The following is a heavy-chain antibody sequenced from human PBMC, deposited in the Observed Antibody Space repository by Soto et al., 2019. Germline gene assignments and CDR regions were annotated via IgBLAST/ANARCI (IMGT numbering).Heavy chain of an antibody. V-gene: IGHV3-64*01. CDR1: GYTFSTYA. D-gene: IGHD5-12*01. CDR3: ARAPGYSGYDALDY. Sequence: EVQLVESGGGLVKPGGSLRLSCAASGYTFSTYAMHWVGQAPGKGLEYVSVINSNGGSTFYANSVKGRFTISRDNSKNTLYLQMGSLRVEDTGVYYCARAPGYSGYDALDYWGQGTLVTVSS. J-gene: IGHJ4*02. CDR2: INSNGGST.